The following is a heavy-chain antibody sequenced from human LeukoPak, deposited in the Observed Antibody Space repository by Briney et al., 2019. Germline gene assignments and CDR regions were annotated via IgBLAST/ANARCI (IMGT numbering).Heavy chain of an antibody. CDR3: ARGFLYSHYYYYGMDV. CDR1: GGSFSGYY. V-gene: IGHV4-34*01. D-gene: IGHD2-15*01. CDR2: IDHSGST. Sequence: SETLSLTCAVYGGSFSGYYWSWIRQPPGKGLEWIGEIDHSGSTNYNPSLKSRVTISVDTSKNQFSLKLSSVTAADTAVYYCARGFLYSHYYYYGMDVWGQGTTVTVSS. J-gene: IGHJ6*02.